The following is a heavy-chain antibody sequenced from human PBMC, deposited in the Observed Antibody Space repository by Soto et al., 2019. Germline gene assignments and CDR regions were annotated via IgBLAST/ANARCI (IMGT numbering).Heavy chain of an antibody. CDR1: GYSFTRYG. D-gene: IGHD3-16*01. J-gene: IGHJ6*02. V-gene: IGHV1-18*01. CDR2: ISGYNANT. Sequence: QVQLVQSGAEVKKPGASVKVSCKASGYSFTRYGISWVRQAPGQGLEWMGWISGYNANTNYPEKLQCRLSKPTHTSTSTAYMEVRNLVSDYTALYYCSRLGDFLYYYYGLDVSGQGTTVTVSS. CDR3: SRLGDFLYYYYGLDV.